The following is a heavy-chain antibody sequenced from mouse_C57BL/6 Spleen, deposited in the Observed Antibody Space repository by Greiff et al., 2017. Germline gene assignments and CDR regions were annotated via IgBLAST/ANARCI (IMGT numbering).Heavy chain of an antibody. Sequence: VQLQQSGAELVKPGASVKISCKASGYAFSSYWMNWVKQRPGKGLEWIGQIYPGDGDTNYNGKFKGKATLTADKSSNTAYMQLSSLTSKDTAVYLCARDYGSSYGFDDWGQGTTLTVSS. CDR3: ARDYGSSYGFDD. J-gene: IGHJ2*01. D-gene: IGHD1-1*01. CDR1: GYAFSSYW. CDR2: IYPGDGDT. V-gene: IGHV1-80*01.